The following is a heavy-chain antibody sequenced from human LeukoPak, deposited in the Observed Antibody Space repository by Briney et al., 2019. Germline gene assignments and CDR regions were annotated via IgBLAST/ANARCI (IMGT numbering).Heavy chain of an antibody. D-gene: IGHD3-10*01. J-gene: IGHJ5*02. CDR1: GFTFNNYG. CDR3: AREQSVFDNWLDP. Sequence: PGGSLRLSCEASGFTFNNYGMHWVRQAPGKGLEWVAVIWYDESNEYYADSVKGRFTISRNNSKNTLYLEMSSLRAEDTAVYYCAREQSVFDNWLDPWGQGTLVTVSS. CDR2: IWYDESNE. V-gene: IGHV3-33*01.